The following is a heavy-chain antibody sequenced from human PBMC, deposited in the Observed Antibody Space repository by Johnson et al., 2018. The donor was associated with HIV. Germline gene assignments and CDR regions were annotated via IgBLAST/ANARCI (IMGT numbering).Heavy chain of an antibody. CDR3: AVTVHSSGWYGGDDAFDI. Sequence: QVQLLESGGGVVQPGRSLRLSCAASGFTFSSYAMHWVRQAPGKGLEWVAVISYDGSNKYYADSVKGRFTISRDNSKNTLYLQMNSLRAEETAVYYCAVTVHSSGWYGGDDAFDIWGQGTMVTVSS. V-gene: IGHV3-30-3*01. D-gene: IGHD6-19*01. CDR2: ISYDGSNK. J-gene: IGHJ3*02. CDR1: GFTFSSYA.